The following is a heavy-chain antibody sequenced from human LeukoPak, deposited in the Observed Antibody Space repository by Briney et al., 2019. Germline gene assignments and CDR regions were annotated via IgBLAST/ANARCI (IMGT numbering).Heavy chain of an antibody. CDR2: IYTSGST. CDR1: GGSIRSYY. V-gene: IGHV4-4*07. D-gene: IGHD3-3*01. Sequence: SETLSLTCTVSGGSIRSYYWSWIRQPAGKGLEWIGRIYTSGSTNYKPSLKSRVTMSVDTSKNQFSLKLSSVTAAGTAVYYCARDEPYYDFWSGYSPDGFDIWGQGTMVTVSS. CDR3: ARDEPYYDFWSGYSPDGFDI. J-gene: IGHJ3*02.